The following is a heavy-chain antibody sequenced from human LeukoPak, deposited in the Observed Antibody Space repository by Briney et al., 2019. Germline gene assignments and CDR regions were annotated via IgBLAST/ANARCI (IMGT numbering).Heavy chain of an antibody. J-gene: IGHJ4*02. D-gene: IGHD6-19*01. CDR2: IPYDGSNK. Sequence: GGSLRLSCAASGFILSSYGTHWVRQAPGKGLEWVAVIPYDGSNKYYADSVKGRFTISRDNSKNTLYLQMNSLRAEDTAVYYCAKDRSGPAKYSSGQFDYWGQGTLVTVSS. V-gene: IGHV3-30*18. CDR3: AKDRSGPAKYSSGQFDY. CDR1: GFILSSYG.